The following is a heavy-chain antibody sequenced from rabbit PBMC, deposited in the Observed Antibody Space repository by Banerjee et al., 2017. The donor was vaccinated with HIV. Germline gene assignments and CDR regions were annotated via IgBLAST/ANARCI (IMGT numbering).Heavy chain of an antibody. J-gene: IGHJ4*01. D-gene: IGHD6-1*01. CDR2: IGTTSGST. CDR3: ARAPAGYVGYGYGLKL. V-gene: IGHV1S45*01. Sequence: QEQLVESGGGLVKPGASLTLTCKASGFDFSSGYDMCWVRQAPGKGLEWIACIGTTSGSTYYASWAKGRFTISKTSSTTVTLQMTSLTAADTATYFCARAPAGYVGYGYGLKLWGPGTLVTVS. CDR1: GFDFSSGYD.